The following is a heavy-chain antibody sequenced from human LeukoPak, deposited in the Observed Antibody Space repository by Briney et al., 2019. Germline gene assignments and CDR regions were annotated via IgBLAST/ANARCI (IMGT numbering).Heavy chain of an antibody. V-gene: IGHV4-61*02. CDR3: ARAGLLRYMDV. Sequence: PSQTLSLTCTVSGGSISSGSYYWSWIRQPAGKGLEWIGRIYTSGSTNYNPSLKSRVTISVDTSKNRFSLKLSSVTAADTAVYYCARAGLLRYMDVWGKGTTVTVSS. CDR1: GGSISSGSYY. J-gene: IGHJ6*03. CDR2: IYTSGST.